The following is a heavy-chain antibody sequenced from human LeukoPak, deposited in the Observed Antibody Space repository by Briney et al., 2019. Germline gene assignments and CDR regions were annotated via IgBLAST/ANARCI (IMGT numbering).Heavy chain of an antibody. J-gene: IGHJ4*02. D-gene: IGHD7-27*01. V-gene: IGHV1-46*01. CDR1: GYTFTSYY. CDR2: INPSDGST. Sequence: ASVKVSCKASGYTFTSYYMHWVRQAPGQGLEWMGIINPSDGSTSYAQKFQDRVTMTRDTSITTAYMELSLRSDDTAVYYCAKFDQDWGTFDYWGQGTVVTVSS. CDR3: AKFDQDWGTFDY.